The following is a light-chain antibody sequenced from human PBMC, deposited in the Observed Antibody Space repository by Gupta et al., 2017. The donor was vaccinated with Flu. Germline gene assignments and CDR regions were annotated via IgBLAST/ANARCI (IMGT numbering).Light chain of an antibody. CDR1: QSLVYSDGNTY. J-gene: IGKJ1*01. Sequence: ASISCRSSQSLVYSDGNTYLHWFQQRPGQSPRRLIYQVSHRESGVPDRFSGSGSGTDFTLKISRVEAEDVGIYYCMQGSRWPWAFGQGTKVEIK. CDR2: QVS. V-gene: IGKV2-30*01. CDR3: MQGSRWPWA.